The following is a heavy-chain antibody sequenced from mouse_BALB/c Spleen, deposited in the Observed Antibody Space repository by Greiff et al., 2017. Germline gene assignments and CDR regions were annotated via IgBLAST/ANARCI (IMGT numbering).Heavy chain of an antibody. V-gene: IGHV1S81*02. Sequence: VQLQQPGAELVKPGASVKLSCKASGYTFTSYWMHWVKQRPGQGLEWIGEINPSNGRTNYNEKFKSKATLTVDKSSSTAYMQLSSLTSEDSAVYYCARGGTGTRFAYWGQGTLVTVSA. CDR1: GYTFTSYW. CDR2: INPSNGRT. J-gene: IGHJ3*01. CDR3: ARGGTGTRFAY. D-gene: IGHD4-1*01.